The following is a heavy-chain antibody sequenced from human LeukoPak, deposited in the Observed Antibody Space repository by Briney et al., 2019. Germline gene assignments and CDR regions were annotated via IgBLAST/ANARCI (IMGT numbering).Heavy chain of an antibody. Sequence: SETLSLTCAVYGGSFSGYYWSWIRQPPGKGLEWIGEINHSGSTNYTPSLKSRVTISVDTSKNQSSLKLSSVPAADTAVYYCARERRATYYSYYYMDVWGKGTTVTVSS. J-gene: IGHJ6*03. V-gene: IGHV4-34*01. CDR2: INHSGST. CDR3: ARERRATYYSYYYMDV. CDR1: GGSFSGYY. D-gene: IGHD5-12*01.